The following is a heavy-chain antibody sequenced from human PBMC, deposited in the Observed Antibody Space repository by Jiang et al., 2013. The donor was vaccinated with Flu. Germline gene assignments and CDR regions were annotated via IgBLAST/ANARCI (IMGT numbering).Heavy chain of an antibody. CDR3: ARSYYDSSGPSIWFDP. D-gene: IGHD3-22*01. V-gene: IGHV1-2*06. CDR1: GYTFTGYY. J-gene: IGHJ5*02. Sequence: GAEVKKPGASVKVSCKASGYTFTGYYMHWVRQAPGQGLEWMGRINPNSGGTNYAQKFQGRVTMTRDTSISTAYMELSRLRSDDTAVYYCARSYYDSSGPSIWFDPWGQGTLVTVSS. CDR2: INPNSGGT.